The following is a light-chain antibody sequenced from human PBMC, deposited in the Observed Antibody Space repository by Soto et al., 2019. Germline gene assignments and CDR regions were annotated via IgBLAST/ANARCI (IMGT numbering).Light chain of an antibody. V-gene: IGLV2-14*01. CDR3: RSYTSSGTPNV. CDR1: MSDIGGYNY. Sequence: QSALTLPASVSGSPGQSITISCTGTMSDIGGYNYVSWDQQHPGKAPKLMIYDVSNRPSGVSTRFSGSKSGNTASLTISGLQAKVEADYYCRSYTSSGTPNVFGAGTKVTVL. J-gene: IGLJ1*01. CDR2: DVS.